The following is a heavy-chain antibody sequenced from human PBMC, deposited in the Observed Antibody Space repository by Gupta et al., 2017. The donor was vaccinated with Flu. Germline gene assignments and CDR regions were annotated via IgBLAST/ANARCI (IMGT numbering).Heavy chain of an antibody. D-gene: IGHD7-27*01. Sequence: VPLQESGPGIVKPSDTLPLTCTLSSVSTGNFYWSWLRQTPSKELGWIGYIHDTGNTTYNPACETRVTRSMDTSKRLISLRLSSVTAADTAIYFCARHPGASFDTWGPGSAVTVSA. CDR2: IHDTGNT. V-gene: IGHV4-59*08. CDR1: SVSTGNFY. J-gene: IGHJ4*02. CDR3: ARHPGASFDT.